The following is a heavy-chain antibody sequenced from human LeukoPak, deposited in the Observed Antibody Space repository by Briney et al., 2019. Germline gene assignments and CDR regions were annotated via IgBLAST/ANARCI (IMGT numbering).Heavy chain of an antibody. D-gene: IGHD5-18*01. V-gene: IGHV1-2*02. CDR3: SRGSAMVTTYRGGNWFDP. CDR1: GYTFTAYY. Sequence: ASVKVSCKASGYTFTAYYLHWVRQAPGQRLEWMGWIDPDSCYTNSALKFQGRVTFTRDTSISTAYMELTRLTSDDTAVYYCSRGSAMVTTYRGGNWFDPWGQGTLVPVSS. CDR2: IDPDSCYT. J-gene: IGHJ5*02.